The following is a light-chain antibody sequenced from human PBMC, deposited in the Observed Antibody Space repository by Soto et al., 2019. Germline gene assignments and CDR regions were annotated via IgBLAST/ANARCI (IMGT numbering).Light chain of an antibody. V-gene: IGLV1-40*01. CDR2: GNS. Sequence: QSVLTQPPSVSGAPGQRVTISCTGSSSNIGAGYDVHGYQQLPGTAPKLLIYGNSNRPSGVPDRFSGSKSGTSASLAITGLQAEDEADYSCQSYDSSLSVVFGGGTKVTVL. CDR1: SSNIGAGYD. J-gene: IGLJ2*01. CDR3: QSYDSSLSVV.